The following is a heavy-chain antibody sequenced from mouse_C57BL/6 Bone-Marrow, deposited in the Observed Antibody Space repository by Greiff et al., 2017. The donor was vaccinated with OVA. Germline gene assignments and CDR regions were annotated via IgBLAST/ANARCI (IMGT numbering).Heavy chain of an antibody. CDR2: IDPNSGGT. J-gene: IGHJ2*01. CDR3: AREVGKKYYFDY. CDR1: GYTFTSYW. D-gene: IGHD1-3*01. V-gene: IGHV1-62-3*01. Sequence: QVQLQQPGAELVKPGASVKLSCKASGYTFTSYWMHWVKQRPGRGLEWIGRIDPNSGGTKYNEKFKGKATFTADTSSNTAYMQLSSLTTEDSAIYYCAREVGKKYYFDYWGQGTTLTVSS.